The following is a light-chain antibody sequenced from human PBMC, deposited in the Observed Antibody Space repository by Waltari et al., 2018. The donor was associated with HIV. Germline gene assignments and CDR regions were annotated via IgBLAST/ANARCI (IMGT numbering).Light chain of an antibody. J-gene: IGLJ1*01. Sequence: QSALTQHRSVSGSPGQAVNISCTGTSSDVGGYKYVSWYQQHPGKAPRLVIYDVTERPSGIPDRFSGSKSGNTASLSISGLQAADEADYYCCSYAGSSFSYAFGTGTRVSVL. CDR3: CSYAGSSFSYA. CDR2: DVT. CDR1: SSDVGGYKY. V-gene: IGLV2-11*01.